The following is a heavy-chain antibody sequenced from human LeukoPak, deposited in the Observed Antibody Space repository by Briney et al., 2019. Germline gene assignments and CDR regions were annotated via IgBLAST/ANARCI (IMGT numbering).Heavy chain of an antibody. Sequence: SETLSLTCTVSGCSISSYYWSWIRQPAGKGLEWIGRIHTSGSTNHSPSLKSRVTMSVDTSKNQFSLKLSSVTAADTAFYYCARDVYYYDSSGYLSFDYWGQGTLVTVSS. V-gene: IGHV4-4*07. D-gene: IGHD3-22*01. CDR3: ARDVYYYDSSGYLSFDY. J-gene: IGHJ4*02. CDR2: IHTSGST. CDR1: GCSISSYY.